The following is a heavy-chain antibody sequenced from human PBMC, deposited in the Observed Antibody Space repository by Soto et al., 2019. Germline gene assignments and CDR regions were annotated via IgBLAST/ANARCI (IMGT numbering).Heavy chain of an antibody. Sequence: SETLSLTCTVSGGSISSYHWSWIRQPPGKGLEWIGYIYYSRSTNYNPSLKSRVTISLDTSKSQFSLKLSSVTAADTAVYYCARKPRDFLTGYPTYYFHYWGQGTLVTVSS. CDR3: ARKPRDFLTGYPTYYFHY. J-gene: IGHJ4*02. V-gene: IGHV4-59*01. CDR2: IYYSRST. CDR1: GGSISSYH. D-gene: IGHD3-9*01.